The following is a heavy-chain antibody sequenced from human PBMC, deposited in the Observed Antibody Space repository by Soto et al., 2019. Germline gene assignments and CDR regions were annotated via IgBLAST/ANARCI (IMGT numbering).Heavy chain of an antibody. Sequence: QVQLVQSGAEVKKPGASMKVSCKVSGYTFTSYTITWVRQAPGQGLEWMGWISAYNGNTNYAQKFQGRVTMTTDTSTSKAYMELRSLRCDGTAVYDCARGEGTWTASNGWPLDYWGQGTLVTVSS. CDR3: ARGEGTWTASNGWPLDY. CDR1: GYTFTSYT. V-gene: IGHV1-18*01. J-gene: IGHJ4*02. D-gene: IGHD6-19*01. CDR2: ISAYNGNT.